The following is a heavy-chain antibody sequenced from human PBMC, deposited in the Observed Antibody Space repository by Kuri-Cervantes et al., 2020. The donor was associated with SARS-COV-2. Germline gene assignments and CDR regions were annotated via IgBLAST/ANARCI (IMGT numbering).Heavy chain of an antibody. CDR2: ISYDGSNK. CDR3: ARSPYSSSLIDY. CDR1: GFTFSSYA. J-gene: IGHJ4*02. Sequence: LSLTCAASGFTFSSYAMHWVRQAPGKGLEWVAVISYDGSNKYYADSVKGRFTISRDNSKNTLYLQMNSLRAEDTAVYYCARSPYSSSLIDYWGQGTLVTVSS. D-gene: IGHD6-6*01. V-gene: IGHV3-30-3*01.